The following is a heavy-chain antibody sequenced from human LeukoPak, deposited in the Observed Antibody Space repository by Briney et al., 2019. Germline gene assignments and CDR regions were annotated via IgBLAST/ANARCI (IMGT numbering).Heavy chain of an antibody. D-gene: IGHD6-13*01. V-gene: IGHV4-31*03. Sequence: SQTLSLTCTVSGGSISSGGYYWSWIRQHPGKGLEWIGYIYYSGNTYYNPSLKSRVTISVDTSKNQFSLKLSSVTAADTAVYYCARTLQQLDAYWYFDLWGRGTQVTVSS. CDR3: ARTLQQLDAYWYFDL. CDR1: GGSISSGGYY. J-gene: IGHJ2*01. CDR2: IYYSGNT.